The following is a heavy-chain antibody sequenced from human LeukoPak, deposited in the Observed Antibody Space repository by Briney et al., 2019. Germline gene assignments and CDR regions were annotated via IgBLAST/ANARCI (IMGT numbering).Heavy chain of an antibody. CDR1: GFTFSSHG. CDR3: ARDHSGGSYGWVY. CDR2: IKQDGSEK. Sequence: GGSLRLSCAASGFTFSSHGMHWVRQAPGKGLEWVANIKQDGSEKYYVDSVKGRFTISRDNAKNSLYLQMNSLRAEDTAVYYCARDHSGGSYGWVYWGQGTLVTVSS. D-gene: IGHD1-26*01. J-gene: IGHJ4*02. V-gene: IGHV3-7*01.